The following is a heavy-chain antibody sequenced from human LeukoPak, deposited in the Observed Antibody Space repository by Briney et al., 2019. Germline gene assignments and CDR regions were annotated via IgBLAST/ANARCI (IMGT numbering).Heavy chain of an antibody. CDR1: GGSLSGAY. Sequence: SETLSLTCTVQGGSLSGAYWTWIRQPPGKGLEWVGEINHTGSTNYNPSFKSRVTMSADTPKNQFSLNLTSVTAADTALYYCARGPVRLARPYDFWGQGTLVTVSS. D-gene: IGHD3-9*01. CDR2: INHTGST. CDR3: ARGPVRLARPYDF. J-gene: IGHJ4*02. V-gene: IGHV4-34*01.